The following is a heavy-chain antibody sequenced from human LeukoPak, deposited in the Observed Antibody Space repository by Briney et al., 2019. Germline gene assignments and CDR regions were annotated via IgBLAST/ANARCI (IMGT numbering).Heavy chain of an antibody. Sequence: SETLSLTCAVYGGSFSGYYWSWIRQPPGKGLEWIGEINHSGSTNYNPSLKSRVTISVDTSKNQFSLKLSSVTAADTAVYYCARGLKDSSWFDYWGQGTLVTVSS. V-gene: IGHV4-34*01. D-gene: IGHD6-13*01. J-gene: IGHJ4*02. CDR3: ARGLKDSSWFDY. CDR1: GGSFSGYY. CDR2: INHSGST.